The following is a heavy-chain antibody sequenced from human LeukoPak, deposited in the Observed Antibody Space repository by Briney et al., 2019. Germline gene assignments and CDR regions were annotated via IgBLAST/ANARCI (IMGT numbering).Heavy chain of an antibody. J-gene: IGHJ3*02. Sequence: SETLSLTCAVYGGSFSGYYWSWIRQPPGKGLEWIGEINHSGSTNYNPSLKSRVTISVDTSKNQFSLKLSSVTAADTAVYYCARGRRTSTAFDIWGQGTMATVSS. D-gene: IGHD2-2*01. CDR2: INHSGST. CDR3: ARGRRTSTAFDI. CDR1: GGSFSGYY. V-gene: IGHV4-34*01.